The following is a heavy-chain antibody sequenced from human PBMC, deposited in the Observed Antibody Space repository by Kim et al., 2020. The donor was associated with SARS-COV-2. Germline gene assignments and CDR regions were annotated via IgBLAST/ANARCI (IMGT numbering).Heavy chain of an antibody. CDR3: ARDDRFGPDAFDI. D-gene: IGHD3-10*01. Sequence: SETLSLTCTVSGGSISSGGYYWSWIRQHPGKGLEWIGYIYYSGSTYYNPSLKSRVTISVDTSKNQFSLKLSSVTAADTAVYYCARDDRFGPDAFDIWGQGTMVTVSS. V-gene: IGHV4-31*03. CDR2: IYYSGST. J-gene: IGHJ3*02. CDR1: GGSISSGGYY.